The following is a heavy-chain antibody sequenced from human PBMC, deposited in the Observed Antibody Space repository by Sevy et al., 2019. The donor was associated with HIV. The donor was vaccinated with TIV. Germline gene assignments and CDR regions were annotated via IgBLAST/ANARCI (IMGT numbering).Heavy chain of an antibody. D-gene: IGHD2-21*01. CDR2: MNPNSGNT. CDR1: GYTFDSHD. Sequence: ASVKVSCKASGYTFDSHDINWIRRAPGQGLEWMGWMNPNSGNTGYAQRFQGRVTMTRTTSTSTAYMELSGLRSEDTALYYCARGLSYSYAKRGDWVNSYLDVWGRGTLVTVSS. CDR3: ARGLSYSYAKRGDWVNSYLDV. J-gene: IGHJ2*01. V-gene: IGHV1-8*01.